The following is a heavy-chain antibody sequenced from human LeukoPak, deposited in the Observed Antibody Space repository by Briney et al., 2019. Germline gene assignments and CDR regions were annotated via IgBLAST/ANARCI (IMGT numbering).Heavy chain of an antibody. V-gene: IGHV4-34*01. CDR3: ARAHKVLSGGRPEVLDY. Sequence: PSETLSLTCAVYGGSFSGYYWSWIRQPPGKGLEWIGEINHSGSTNYNPSLKSRLTISVDTSKNQFSLKLSSVTAADTAVYYCARAHKVLSGGRPEVLDYWGQGTLVTVSS. J-gene: IGHJ4*02. CDR2: INHSGST. CDR1: GGSFSGYY. D-gene: IGHD2-15*01.